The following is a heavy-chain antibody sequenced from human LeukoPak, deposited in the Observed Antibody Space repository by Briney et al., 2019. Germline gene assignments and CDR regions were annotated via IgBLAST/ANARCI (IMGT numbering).Heavy chain of an antibody. CDR2: IYDSGST. J-gene: IGHJ4*02. V-gene: IGHV4-39*01. D-gene: IGHD6-13*01. CDR3: ARVSRSSWTFDY. CDR1: GGSISSSDYF. Sequence: SETLSLTCTVSGGSISSSDYFWGWIRQPRGKGREWIGNIYDSGSTYYNPSLKSRLTISVDTYKNQFSLKLSSVTAADTAVYYCARVSRSSWTFDYWGQGTLVTVSS.